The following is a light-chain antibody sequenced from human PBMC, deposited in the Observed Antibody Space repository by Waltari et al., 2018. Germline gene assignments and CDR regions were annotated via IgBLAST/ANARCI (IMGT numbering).Light chain of an antibody. CDR2: DVS. CDR3: GSFAGNNFYDVV. CDR1: SSDVGGYNW. V-gene: IGLV2-8*01. Sequence: QSALTQPPSASGSPGQSVTISCTGTSSDVGGYNWVAWYQQHPGKAPTLLIYDVSYRPSGVPDRFSGSKSGDTASLTVSGLQAEDEADYYCGSFAGNNFYDVVFGGGTKLTVL. J-gene: IGLJ2*01.